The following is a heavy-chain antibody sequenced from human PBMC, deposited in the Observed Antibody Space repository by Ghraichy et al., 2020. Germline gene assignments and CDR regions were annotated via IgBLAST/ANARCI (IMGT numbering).Heavy chain of an antibody. CDR1: GGSVSSGIYY. V-gene: IGHV4-61*01. Sequence: SETLSLTCTVSGGSVSSGIYYWSWIRQPPGKGLEWIGYIYYSGSTNYNPSLKSRVTISVDTSKNQFSLKLRSVTAADTAVYYCARDLMAAASQRFDPWGQGTLVTVSS. D-gene: IGHD6-13*01. J-gene: IGHJ5*02. CDR3: ARDLMAAASQRFDP. CDR2: IYYSGST.